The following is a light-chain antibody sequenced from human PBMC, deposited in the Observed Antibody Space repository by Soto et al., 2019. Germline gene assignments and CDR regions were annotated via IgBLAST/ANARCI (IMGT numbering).Light chain of an antibody. Sequence: EIVMTQSPATLSVSPGERATLSCRASQSVSNNLAWYQQKPGQAPRLLIFGASTRSTGIPARFSGSGSGTEFTLTISSLQSEDFAVYYCTQYNTWSPLTFGGGTKVETK. CDR2: GAS. CDR3: TQYNTWSPLT. J-gene: IGKJ4*01. CDR1: QSVSNN. V-gene: IGKV3-15*01.